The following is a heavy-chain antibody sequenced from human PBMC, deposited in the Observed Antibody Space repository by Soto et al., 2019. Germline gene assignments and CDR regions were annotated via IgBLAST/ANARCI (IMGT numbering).Heavy chain of an antibody. CDR1: GGSISSDSFY. Sequence: SETLSLTCTVYGGSISSDSFYWAWIRQPPXKGLEWIGIIYYSGDTYYNPSLAGRLTMSVDTSNQFSLTLRSVTAADTALYYCARNQPQRYCSGGTCRPAYGMDVWGQGTTVTVSS. CDR3: ARNQPQRYCSGGTCRPAYGMDV. V-gene: IGHV4-39*01. CDR2: IYYSGDT. D-gene: IGHD2-15*01. J-gene: IGHJ6*02.